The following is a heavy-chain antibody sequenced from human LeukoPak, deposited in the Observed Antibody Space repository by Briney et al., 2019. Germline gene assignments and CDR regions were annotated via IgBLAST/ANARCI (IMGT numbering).Heavy chain of an antibody. D-gene: IGHD3-3*01. V-gene: IGHV4-34*01. Sequence: PSETLSLTCAVYGGSFSGYYWSWIRQPPGEGLEWIGEINHSGSTNYNPSLKSRVTISVDTSKNQFSLKLSSVTAADTAVYYCARGLAITIFGVVRRDNWFDPWGQGTLVTVSS. CDR2: INHSGST. J-gene: IGHJ5*02. CDR1: GGSFSGYY. CDR3: ARGLAITIFGVVRRDNWFDP.